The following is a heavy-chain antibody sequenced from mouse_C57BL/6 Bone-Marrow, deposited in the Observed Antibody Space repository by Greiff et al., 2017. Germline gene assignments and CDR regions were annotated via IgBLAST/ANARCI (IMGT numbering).Heavy chain of an antibody. J-gene: IGHJ1*03. D-gene: IGHD4-1*01. CDR3: ARSRWDGWYFDV. Sequence: QVQLQQPGAELVKPGASVKLSCKASGYTFTSYWMHWVKQRPGRGLEWIGRIDPNSGGTKYNEKFKSKATLTVDKPSSPAYMQLSGLTSEDSAVYYCARSRWDGWYFDVWGTGTTVTVSS. CDR1: GYTFTSYW. CDR2: IDPNSGGT. V-gene: IGHV1-72*01.